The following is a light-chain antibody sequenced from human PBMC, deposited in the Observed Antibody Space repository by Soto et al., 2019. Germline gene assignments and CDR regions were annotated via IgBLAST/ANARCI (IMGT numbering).Light chain of an antibody. Sequence: DIQVTRSPSYVSASVGDRVTITCRASQDIAGYLAWYQNKPGRTPELLIHGASRLQSGVPARFSGSVSGTDFNLSINRLQTEDCATYDGQQAYSFTITFGQWTRLDIK. J-gene: IGKJ5*01. CDR2: GAS. CDR3: QQAYSFTIT. V-gene: IGKV1D-12*01. CDR1: QDIAGY.